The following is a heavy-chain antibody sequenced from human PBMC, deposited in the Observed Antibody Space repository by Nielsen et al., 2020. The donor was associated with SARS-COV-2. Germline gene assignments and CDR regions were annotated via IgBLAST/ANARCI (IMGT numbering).Heavy chain of an antibody. D-gene: IGHD3-10*01. CDR1: GFTFSSFA. CDR3: ARDLGGGYGPGAYSAEFDY. Sequence: GGSLRLSCAASGFTFSSFAMHWVRQAPGKGLEWVAVISFDGDNQYYADSVKGRFTISRDRSQNTLFLEMNSLRVEDTAVYFCARDLGGGYGPGAYSAEFDYCGQGTMVTVSS. CDR2: ISFDGDNQ. V-gene: IGHV3-30-3*01. J-gene: IGHJ4*02.